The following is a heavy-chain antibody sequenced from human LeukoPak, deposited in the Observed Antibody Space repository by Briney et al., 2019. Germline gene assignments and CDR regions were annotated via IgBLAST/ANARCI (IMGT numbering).Heavy chain of an antibody. CDR3: ARGPTGDQLD. J-gene: IGHJ4*02. V-gene: IGHV3-66*01. CDR1: GFTVSSNY. CDR2: IYSGGST. Sequence: GGSLRLSCAASGFTVSSNYMSWVRQAPGKGLECVSVIYSGGSTNYADSVKGRFTISRDDSENTVYLQINSLRVEDTAVYYCARGPTGDQLDWGQGTLVTVSS. D-gene: IGHD7-27*01.